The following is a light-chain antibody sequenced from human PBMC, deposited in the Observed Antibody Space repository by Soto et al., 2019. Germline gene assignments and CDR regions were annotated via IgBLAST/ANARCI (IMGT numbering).Light chain of an antibody. V-gene: IGKV1-27*01. Sequence: DIQMTQSPSSLSAFLGDRVTITCRASQGINDYLVWYQQKPGKVPKLLIYAASTLQSGVPPRFSGTGSGTDFTPTNSSLQTEDVATYYCQTYYSAPFTFGTGTKVDIK. J-gene: IGKJ3*01. CDR1: QGINDY. CDR3: QTYYSAPFT. CDR2: AAS.